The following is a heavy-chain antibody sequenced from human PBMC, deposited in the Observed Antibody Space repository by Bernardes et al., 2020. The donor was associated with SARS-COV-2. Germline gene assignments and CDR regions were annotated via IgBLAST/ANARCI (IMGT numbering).Heavy chain of an antibody. CDR1: GFTFSSYA. Sequence: GGSLRLSCAASGFTFSSYAMHWVRQAPGKGLEWVAVISYDGSNKYYADSVKGRFTISRDNSKNTLYLQMNSLRAEDTAVYYCARDHTGQWLARYGMDVWGQGTTVTVSS. D-gene: IGHD6-19*01. CDR2: ISYDGSNK. V-gene: IGHV3-30-3*01. J-gene: IGHJ6*02. CDR3: ARDHTGQWLARYGMDV.